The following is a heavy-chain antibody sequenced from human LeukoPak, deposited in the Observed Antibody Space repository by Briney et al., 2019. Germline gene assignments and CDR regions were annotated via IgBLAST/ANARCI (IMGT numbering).Heavy chain of an antibody. CDR2: IRSKANSYAT. CDR1: GSTFSGSA. CDR3: TSPLGAENSHYYSMDV. D-gene: IGHD3-16*01. V-gene: IGHV3-73*01. Sequence: GGSLRLSCAASGSTFSGSAMHWVRQASGKGLEWVGRIRSKANSYATAYAASVKGRFTISRDDSKNTAYLQMNSLKTEDTAVYYCTSPLGAENSHYYSMDVWGQGTTVTVSS. J-gene: IGHJ6*02.